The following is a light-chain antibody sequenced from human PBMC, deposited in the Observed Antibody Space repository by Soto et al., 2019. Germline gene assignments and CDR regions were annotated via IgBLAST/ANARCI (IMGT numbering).Light chain of an antibody. V-gene: IGLV2-14*01. CDR3: SAYTARSTLV. J-gene: IGLJ3*02. Sequence: QSALTQPASVSGSAGQSITIFCSGTMRDVGAYNLVSWYQQHPGTPPKLIIYEVRNRPSGTASRFSASTSGNTASLTISGLQPEDEGDYYCSAYTARSTLVFGGGTKVTVL. CDR1: MRDVGAYNL. CDR2: EVR.